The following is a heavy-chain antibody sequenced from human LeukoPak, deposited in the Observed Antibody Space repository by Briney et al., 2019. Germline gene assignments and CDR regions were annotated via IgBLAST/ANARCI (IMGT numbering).Heavy chain of an antibody. CDR2: INRSGST. CDR3: ARGPASGSDFAWFDP. D-gene: IGHD3-10*01. Sequence: SETLSLTCAVYGGSLSNYYWSWIRQPPGKGLEWIGEINRSGSTKFNPSLRSRVTILVDMSNSQFSLELKSVTAADTAVYYCARGPASGSDFAWFDPWGQGTLVTVSS. V-gene: IGHV4-34*01. CDR1: GGSLSNYY. J-gene: IGHJ5*02.